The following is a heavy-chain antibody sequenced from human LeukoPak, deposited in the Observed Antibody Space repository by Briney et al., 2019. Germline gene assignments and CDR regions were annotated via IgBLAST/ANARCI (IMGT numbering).Heavy chain of an antibody. Sequence: ASVNVSCTASGYTFTIYYMHWVRQAPGQGLEWMGIINPSGGSTSYAQKFQGRVTMTRDMSTSTVYIELSSLRSEDTAVYYCARRKSSSTYWSDPSGQGTLVTAPS. CDR3: ARRKSSSTYWSDP. CDR2: INPSGGST. D-gene: IGHD6-6*01. V-gene: IGHV1-46*01. J-gene: IGHJ5*02. CDR1: GYTFTIYY.